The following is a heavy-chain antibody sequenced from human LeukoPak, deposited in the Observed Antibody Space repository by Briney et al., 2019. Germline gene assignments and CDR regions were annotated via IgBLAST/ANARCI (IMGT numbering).Heavy chain of an antibody. CDR2: ISSSGGNT. CDR3: ARRASDSGAKPTFDF. J-gene: IGHJ4*02. Sequence: PGGSLRLSCAASGFTFSSYAMNWVRQAPGKGLEWVSVISSSGGNTYYADSVKGRFTMSGDISKNTLDLQMNSLRAEDTAVYYCARRASDSGAKPTFDFWGQGTLVTVSS. CDR1: GFTFSSYA. D-gene: IGHD3-22*01. V-gene: IGHV3-23*01.